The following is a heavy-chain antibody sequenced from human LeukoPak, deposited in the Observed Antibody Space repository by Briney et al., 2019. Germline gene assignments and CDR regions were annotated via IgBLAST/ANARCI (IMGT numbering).Heavy chain of an antibody. CDR2: ISSSSSYI. CDR1: GFTFSSYT. D-gene: IGHD3-9*01. CDR3: ARDTYDILTGYYKWAFDI. V-gene: IGHV3-21*05. Sequence: GGSLTLSCAASGFTFSSYTMNWVRQAPGKGLEWVSYISSSSSYIYYADSVKGRFTISRDNAKNSLYLQMNSLRAEDTAVYYCARDTYDILTGYYKWAFDIWGQGTMVTVSS. J-gene: IGHJ3*02.